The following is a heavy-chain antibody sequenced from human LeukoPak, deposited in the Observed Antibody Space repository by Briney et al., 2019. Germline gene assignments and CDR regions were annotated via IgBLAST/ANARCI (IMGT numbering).Heavy chain of an antibody. CDR3: ARQYDFWSGLNNWFDP. CDR2: INHSGST. CDR1: GGSFSGYY. D-gene: IGHD3-3*01. Sequence: SEALSLTCAVYGGSFSGYYWSWIRQPPGKGLEWIGEINHSGSTNYNPSLKSRVTISVDTSKNQFSLKLTSVTAADTAVYYCARQYDFWSGLNNWFDPWGQGTLVTVSS. J-gene: IGHJ5*02. V-gene: IGHV4-34*01.